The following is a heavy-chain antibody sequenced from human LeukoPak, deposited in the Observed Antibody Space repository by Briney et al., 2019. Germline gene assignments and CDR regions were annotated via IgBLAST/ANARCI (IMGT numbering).Heavy chain of an antibody. CDR3: AKGPRGTTVVTPVSY. J-gene: IGHJ4*02. V-gene: IGHV3-30*18. CDR2: ISYDGSNK. Sequence: GGSLRLSCAASGFTFSSYGMHWVRQAPGKGLEWVAVISYDGSNKYYADYVKGRFTISRDNSKNTLYLQMNSLRAEATAVYYCAKGPRGTTVVTPVSYWGQGTLVTVSS. CDR1: GFTFSSYG. D-gene: IGHD4-23*01.